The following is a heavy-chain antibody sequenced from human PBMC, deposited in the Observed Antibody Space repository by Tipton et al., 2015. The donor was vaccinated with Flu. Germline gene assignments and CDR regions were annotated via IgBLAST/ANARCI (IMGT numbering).Heavy chain of an antibody. CDR3: SRAWDISGL. J-gene: IGHJ4*02. CDR2: IASKAHGGTT. Sequence: SLRLSCTGSGFTFGGYAMNWVRQAPGKGLVWVGFIASKAHGGTTEYAASVKGRFTISRDDSKSIAYLQMNSLKTEDTAVYYCSRAWDISGLWGQGTLVTVSS. CDR1: GFTFGGYA. V-gene: IGHV3-49*04. D-gene: IGHD3-22*01.